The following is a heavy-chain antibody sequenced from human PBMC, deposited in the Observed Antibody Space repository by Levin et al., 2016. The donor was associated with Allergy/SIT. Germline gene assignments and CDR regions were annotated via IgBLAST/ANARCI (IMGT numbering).Heavy chain of an antibody. D-gene: IGHD6-13*01. J-gene: IGHJ6*02. V-gene: IGHV3-48*03. Sequence: VRQAPGKGLEWVSYISSSGSTIYYADSVKGRFTISRDNAKNSLYLQMNSLRAEDTAVYYCARDRWPYSSSWAYYYGMDVWGQGTTVTVSS. CDR3: ARDRWPYSSSWAYYYGMDV. CDR2: ISSSGSTI.